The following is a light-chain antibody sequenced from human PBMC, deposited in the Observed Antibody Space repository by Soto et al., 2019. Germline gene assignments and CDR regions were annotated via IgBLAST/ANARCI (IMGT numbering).Light chain of an antibody. CDR3: CSYAGTYTS. J-gene: IGLJ1*01. CDR1: SSDVGGYTF. Sequence: QSALTQPRSLSGSPGQSVTISCTGTSSDVGGYTFVSWYQQHPGKAPILMIYDVTKRPSGVPDRFSGSKSGNTASLTISGLQAEDEADYYCCSYAGTYTSFGTGTKLTVL. V-gene: IGLV2-11*01. CDR2: DVT.